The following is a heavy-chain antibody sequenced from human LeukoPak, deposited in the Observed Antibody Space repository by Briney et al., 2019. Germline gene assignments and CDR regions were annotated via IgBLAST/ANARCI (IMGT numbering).Heavy chain of an antibody. CDR3: AKGSGTSRPYYLDY. V-gene: IGHV3-23*01. CDR1: GFSFSNYA. J-gene: IGHJ4*02. CDR2: ISGSGDSA. D-gene: IGHD6-25*01. Sequence: GGSLRLSCAASGFSFSNYAMSWVRQAPGKGLEWVSIISGSGDSAYYADSVKGRFTISRDSSKSTMYLQMTSLTAEDTAVYYCAKGSGTSRPYYLDYWGRGTLVTVSS.